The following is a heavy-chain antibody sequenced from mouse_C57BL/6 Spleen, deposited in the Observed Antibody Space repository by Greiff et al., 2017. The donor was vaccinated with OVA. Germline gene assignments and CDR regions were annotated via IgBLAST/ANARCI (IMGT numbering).Heavy chain of an antibody. CDR2: ISYSGST. J-gene: IGHJ1*03. CDR1: GYSITSGYD. D-gene: IGHD2-2*01. Sequence: EVKVVESGPGMVKPSQSLSLTCTVTGYSITSGYDWHWIRHFPGNKLEWMGYISYSGSTNYNPSLKSRISITHDTSKNHFFLKLNSVTTEDTATYYCARGGYPWYFDVWGTGTTVTVSS. V-gene: IGHV3-1*01. CDR3: ARGGYPWYFDV.